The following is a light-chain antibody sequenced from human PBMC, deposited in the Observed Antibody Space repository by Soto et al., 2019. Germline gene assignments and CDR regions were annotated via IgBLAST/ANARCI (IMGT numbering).Light chain of an antibody. Sequence: DIQMTQSPSTLSASVRDRVTITCRASQSISSWLAWYQQKPGKAPKLLIYKASSLESGVPSRFSGSGSGTDFTLTISSLQPDDFATYYCQRYNSYSRCTFGQGTKLEIK. V-gene: IGKV1-5*03. CDR2: KAS. CDR1: QSISSW. J-gene: IGKJ2*02. CDR3: QRYNSYSRCT.